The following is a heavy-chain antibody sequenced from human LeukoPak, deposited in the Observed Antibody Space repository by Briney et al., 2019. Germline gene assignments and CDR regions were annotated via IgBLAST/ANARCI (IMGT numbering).Heavy chain of an antibody. CDR1: GFTFSSYG. Sequence: GGSLRLSCAASGFTFSSYGMSWVRQAPGKGLEWVSAISGSGGSTYYADSVKGRFTISRDNSKNTLYLQMNSLRAEDTAVHYCAKYGSGSSTDYWGQGTLVTVSS. D-gene: IGHD3-10*01. J-gene: IGHJ4*02. CDR2: ISGSGGST. CDR3: AKYGSGSSTDY. V-gene: IGHV3-23*01.